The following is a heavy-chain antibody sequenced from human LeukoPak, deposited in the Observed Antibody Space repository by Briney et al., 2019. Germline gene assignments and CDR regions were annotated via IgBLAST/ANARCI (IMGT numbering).Heavy chain of an antibody. Sequence: GESLKTSCKGSGYSFTSYWISWVRQMPGKGLEWMGRIDPSDSYTNYSPSFQGHVTISADKSISTAYLQWSSLKASDTAMYYCASLLDSSGWANDAFDIWGQGTMVTVSS. J-gene: IGHJ3*02. CDR2: IDPSDSYT. D-gene: IGHD6-19*01. V-gene: IGHV5-10-1*01. CDR3: ASLLDSSGWANDAFDI. CDR1: GYSFTSYW.